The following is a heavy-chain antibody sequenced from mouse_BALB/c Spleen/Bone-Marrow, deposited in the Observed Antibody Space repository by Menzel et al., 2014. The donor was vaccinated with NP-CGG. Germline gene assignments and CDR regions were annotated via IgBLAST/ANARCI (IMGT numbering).Heavy chain of an antibody. CDR2: ISSGSSTI. CDR3: ARYYGSSYWYFDV. D-gene: IGHD1-1*01. CDR1: GFTFSSFG. Sequence: EVKLEESGGGLVQPGGSRKLSCAASGFTFSSFGMHWVRQAPEKGLEWVAYISSGSSTIYYADTVKGRFTISRDNPKNTLFLQMTSLRSEDTAMYYCARYYGSSYWYFDVWGAGTTVTVSS. J-gene: IGHJ1*01. V-gene: IGHV5-17*02.